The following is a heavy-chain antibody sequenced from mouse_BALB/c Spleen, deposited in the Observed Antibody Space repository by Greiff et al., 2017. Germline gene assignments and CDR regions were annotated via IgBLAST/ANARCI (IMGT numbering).Heavy chain of an antibody. CDR3: ARWNYGYDY. D-gene: IGHD1-2*01. Sequence: EVKVVESGGGLVKPGGSLKLSCAASGFTFSSYAMSWVRQTPEKRLEWVASISSGGSTYYPDSVKGRFTISRDNARNILYLQMSSLRSEDTAMYYCARWNYGYDYWGQGTTLTVSS. J-gene: IGHJ2*01. V-gene: IGHV5-6-5*01. CDR2: ISSGGST. CDR1: GFTFSSYA.